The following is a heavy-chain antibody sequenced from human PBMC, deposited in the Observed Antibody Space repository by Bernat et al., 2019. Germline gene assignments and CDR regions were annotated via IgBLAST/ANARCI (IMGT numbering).Heavy chain of an antibody. D-gene: IGHD2-15*01. CDR2: ISSSSSYI. Sequence: EVQLVESGGGLVKPGGSLRLSCAASGFTFSSYSMTWVRQAPGKGLEWVSSISSSSSYIYYADSVEGRFTSSSDNAENSLYLQMNSLRAEDTAVYYCARVPQRIVVVVAATCDYWGQGTLVTVSS. V-gene: IGHV3-21*01. J-gene: IGHJ4*02. CDR1: GFTFSSYS. CDR3: ARVPQRIVVVVAATCDY.